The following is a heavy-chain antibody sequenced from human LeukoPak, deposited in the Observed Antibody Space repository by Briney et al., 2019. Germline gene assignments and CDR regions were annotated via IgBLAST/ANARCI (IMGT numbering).Heavy chain of an antibody. CDR1: GGSIDSFF. V-gene: IGHV4-59*08. J-gene: IGHJ5*02. CDR3: ARGFSLGRFDP. CDR2: VHYSGNT. Sequence: SETLSLTCTVSGGSIDSFFWSWIRQPPGKALEWIGDVHYSGNTNYNPSLKSRVTISLDTSKIQFSLSLNSMTAADTAVYYCARGFSLGRFDPWGQGALVTVSS. D-gene: IGHD3-16*01.